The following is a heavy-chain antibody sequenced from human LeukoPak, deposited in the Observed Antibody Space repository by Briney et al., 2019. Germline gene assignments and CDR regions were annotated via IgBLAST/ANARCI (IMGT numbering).Heavy chain of an antibody. J-gene: IGHJ4*02. Sequence: SETLSLTCAVYGGSFSGYYWSWIRQPPGKGLEWIEEINHSGSTNYNPSLKSRVTISVDTSKNQFSLKLRSVTAADTAVYYCARDGGYDRPGIDYWGQGTLVTVSS. CDR3: ARDGGYDRPGIDY. V-gene: IGHV4-34*01. CDR2: INHSGST. D-gene: IGHD4-17*01. CDR1: GGSFSGYY.